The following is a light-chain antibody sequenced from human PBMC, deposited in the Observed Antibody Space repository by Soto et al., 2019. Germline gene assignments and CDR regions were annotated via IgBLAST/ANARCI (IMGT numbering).Light chain of an antibody. V-gene: IGKV1-5*01. CDR3: QQYHGFW. Sequence: DNPPTQSPSSLSASVGDRVTITCRARHSINDWLAWYQQKPGKATKLLIYDASSLESGVPSRFSGGGSGTEFSLIINGLQPEDFATYYCQQYHGFWFGQGTKVDIK. J-gene: IGKJ1*01. CDR2: DAS. CDR1: HSINDW.